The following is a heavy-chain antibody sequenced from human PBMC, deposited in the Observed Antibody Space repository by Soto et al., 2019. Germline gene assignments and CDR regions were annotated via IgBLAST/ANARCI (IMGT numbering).Heavy chain of an antibody. Sequence: SETLSLTCAVYGGSFSGYYWSWIRQPPGKGLEWIGEINHSGSTNYNPSLKGRVTISVDTSKNQFSLKLSSVTAADTAVYYCARQMGRRYSSSWYGYYYGMDVWGQGTTVTVSS. D-gene: IGHD6-13*01. V-gene: IGHV4-34*01. CDR3: ARQMGRRYSSSWYGYYYGMDV. CDR1: GGSFSGYY. CDR2: INHSGST. J-gene: IGHJ6*02.